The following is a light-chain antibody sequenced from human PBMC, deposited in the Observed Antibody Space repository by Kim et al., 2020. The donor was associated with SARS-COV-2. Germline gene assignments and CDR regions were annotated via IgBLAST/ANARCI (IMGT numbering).Light chain of an antibody. CDR2: RNN. Sequence: QRVTISCSGSSSNIGSNTVSWYQQSPGAAPKLLSYRNNQRPSGVPDRFSGSKSGTSASLAISGLQSEDEADYYCASWDDSLNGRGVFGGGTQLTVL. CDR3: ASWDDSLNGRGV. J-gene: IGLJ2*01. V-gene: IGLV1-44*01. CDR1: SSNIGSNT.